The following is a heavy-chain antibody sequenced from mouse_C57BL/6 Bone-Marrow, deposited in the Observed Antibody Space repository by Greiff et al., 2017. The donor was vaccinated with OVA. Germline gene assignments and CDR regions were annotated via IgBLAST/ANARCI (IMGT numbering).Heavy chain of an antibody. V-gene: IGHV3-8*01. Sequence: EVKLMESGPGLAKPSQTLSLTCSVTGYSFTSDYWNWIRKFPGNKLEYMGYISYSGSTYYNTSLKSRISITRDTTKNQYYLQLNSVTTDDTATYYCASLDGPYLGLAYWGQGTLVTVSA. CDR3: ASLDGPYLGLAY. CDR2: ISYSGST. J-gene: IGHJ3*01. CDR1: GYSFTSDY. D-gene: IGHD2-10*01.